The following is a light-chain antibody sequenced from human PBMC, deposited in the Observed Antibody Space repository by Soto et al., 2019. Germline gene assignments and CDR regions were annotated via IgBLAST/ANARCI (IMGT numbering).Light chain of an antibody. CDR1: SSDVGRYNL. Sequence: QSAPTQPASVSGSPGQSITISCTGTSSDVGRYNLVSWYQQHPGKAPKLMIYEVTKRPSGVSSRFSGSKSGNTASLTISGLQAEDEADYYCCSYAGTSWVFGGGTKLTVL. CDR2: EVT. J-gene: IGLJ3*02. CDR3: CSYAGTSWV. V-gene: IGLV2-23*02.